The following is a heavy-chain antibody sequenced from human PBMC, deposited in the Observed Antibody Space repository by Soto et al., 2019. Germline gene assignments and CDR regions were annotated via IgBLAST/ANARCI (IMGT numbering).Heavy chain of an antibody. CDR1: GGNSSRPGDY. CDR3: ARGGPSGYYCHFDY. D-gene: IGHD3-22*01. CDR2: IYYNGGA. J-gene: IGHJ4*02. Sequence: SDTQPLTYSVFGGNSSRPGDYWGLISQSPGKGMEWIGSIYYNGGAFYNPSLKRRVTISVDTSKTQFSLDLGSVTTTDTAVYYCARGGPSGYYCHFDYWGQGTQVTVSS. V-gene: IGHV4-39*01.